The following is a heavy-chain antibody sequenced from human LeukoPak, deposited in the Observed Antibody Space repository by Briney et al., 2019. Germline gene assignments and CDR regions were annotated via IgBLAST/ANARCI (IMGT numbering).Heavy chain of an antibody. Sequence: SETLSLTCTVSGGSISSYYWTWIRQPAGKGLEWIGRIYISESTDYNPSLKSRVTMSVDTSKNQFSLKLSSVTAADTAVYYCAGKYYYDSSGYFYVDYWGQGTLVTVSS. J-gene: IGHJ4*02. CDR2: IYISEST. D-gene: IGHD3-22*01. V-gene: IGHV4-4*07. CDR1: GGSISSYY. CDR3: AGKYYYDSSGYFYVDY.